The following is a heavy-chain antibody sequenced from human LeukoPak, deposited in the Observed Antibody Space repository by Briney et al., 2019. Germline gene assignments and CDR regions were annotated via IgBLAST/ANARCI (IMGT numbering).Heavy chain of an antibody. CDR2: ISSSSSTI. D-gene: IGHD3-16*02. CDR3: ARGYYDYVWGSYRDYYFDY. CDR1: GFTFSGYA. Sequence: GGSLRLSCAASGFTFSGYAMSWVRQAPGKGLEWVSYISSSSSTIYYADSVKGRFTISRDNAKNSLYLQMNSLRDEDTAVYYCARGYYDYVWGSYRDYYFDYWGQGTLVTVSS. V-gene: IGHV3-48*02. J-gene: IGHJ4*02.